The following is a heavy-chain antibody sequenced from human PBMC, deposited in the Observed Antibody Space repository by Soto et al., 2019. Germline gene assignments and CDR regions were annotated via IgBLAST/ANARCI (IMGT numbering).Heavy chain of an antibody. Sequence: QVQLQQWGAGLLKPSETLSLTCAVYGGSFSGYYWSWIRQPPGKGLEWIGEINHSGSTNYNPSLKSRFTISVDPSKNQFSLKLSSVTAADTAVYYCARGVTMIVVVSHSGWFDPWGQGTLVTVSS. CDR3: ARGVTMIVVVSHSGWFDP. D-gene: IGHD3-22*01. V-gene: IGHV4-34*01. CDR2: INHSGST. CDR1: GGSFSGYY. J-gene: IGHJ5*02.